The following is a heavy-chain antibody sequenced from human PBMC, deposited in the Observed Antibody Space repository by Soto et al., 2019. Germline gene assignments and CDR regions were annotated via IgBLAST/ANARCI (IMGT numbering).Heavy chain of an antibody. CDR1: GFTFSRYS. CDR3: ARDNGIAGSFDP. CDR2: ITSSSSTI. D-gene: IGHD6-13*01. J-gene: IGHJ5*02. V-gene: IGHV3-48*02. Sequence: EVQLVESGGGLVQPGGSLRLSCAASGFTFSRYSMNWVRQAPGKGLEWISYITSSSSTIYYADSVKGRFTISRDNAKNSLFLQMNSLRDEDTAMYYCARDNGIAGSFDPWGQGTLVTVSS.